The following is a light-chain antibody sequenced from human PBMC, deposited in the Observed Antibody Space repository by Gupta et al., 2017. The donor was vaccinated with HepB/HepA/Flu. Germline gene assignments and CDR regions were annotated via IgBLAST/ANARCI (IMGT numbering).Light chain of an antibody. CDR1: QNLLHNNGNNY. CDR3: MQALNTSPYT. J-gene: IGKJ2*01. Sequence: VMTQSPLPLPVTPGEPASISCRSSQNLLHNNGNNYLEWYLQKPGQSPQLLIYMGSNRTSGVPDRFTSSRSGTDFTLKISRVEAEDVGVYYCMQALNTSPYTFGPGTKLEIK. CDR2: MGS. V-gene: IGKV2-28*01.